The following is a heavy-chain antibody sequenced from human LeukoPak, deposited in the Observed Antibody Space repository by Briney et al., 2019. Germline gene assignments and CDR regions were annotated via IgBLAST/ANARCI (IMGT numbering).Heavy chain of an antibody. D-gene: IGHD5-24*01. V-gene: IGHV3-11*01. J-gene: IGHJ4*02. CDR1: GFIFSDYY. Sequence: GGSLRLSCAASGFIFSDYYMSWIRQAPGKGLEWISYISGGGTTIYYADSVKGRFTISRGNTKNSLYLHMSGLRAEDTAMYYCARDSWEMATMGLGFWGQGALVTVSS. CDR2: ISGGGTTI. CDR3: ARDSWEMATMGLGF.